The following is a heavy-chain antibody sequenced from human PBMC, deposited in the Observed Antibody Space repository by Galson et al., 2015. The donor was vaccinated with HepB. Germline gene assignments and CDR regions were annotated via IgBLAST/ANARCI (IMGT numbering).Heavy chain of an antibody. CDR3: TTDGGVVTPGSYYFDY. CDR1: GFTFSSYW. CDR2: IKSKTDGGTT. Sequence: SLRLSCAASGFTFSSYWMSWVRQAPGKGLEWVGRIKSKTDGGTTDYAAPVKGRFTISRDDSKNTLYLQMNSLKTEDTAVYYCTTDGGVVTPGSYYFDYWGQGTMVTVSS. D-gene: IGHD4-23*01. J-gene: IGHJ4*03. V-gene: IGHV3-15*01.